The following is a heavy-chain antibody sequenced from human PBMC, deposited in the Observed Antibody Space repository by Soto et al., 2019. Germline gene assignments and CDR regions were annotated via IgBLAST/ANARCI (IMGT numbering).Heavy chain of an antibody. D-gene: IGHD5-18*01. J-gene: IGHJ4*01. CDR1: GGSISSYY. Sequence: PSETLSLTCTVSGGSISSYYWSWIRQPPGKGLEWIGYIYYSGSTNYNPSLKSRVTISVDTSKNQFSLKLSSVTAADTAVYYCAREGGYGLYYFDYWGHGTLVTVSS. CDR3: AREGGYGLYYFDY. V-gene: IGHV4-59*01. CDR2: IYYSGST.